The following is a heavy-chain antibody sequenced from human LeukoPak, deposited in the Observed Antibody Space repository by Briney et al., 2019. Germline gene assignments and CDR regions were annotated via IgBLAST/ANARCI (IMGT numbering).Heavy chain of an antibody. D-gene: IGHD5-18*01. CDR1: GGSFSGYY. CDR2: INHSGST. V-gene: IGHV4-34*01. Sequence: SETLSLTCAVYGGSFSGYYWSWIRQPPGKGLEWIGEINHSGSTNYNPSLKSRVTISVDTSKNQFSLKLSSVTAADTAVYYCARSAPPSYGFPPYYYGMDVWGQGTTVTVSS. J-gene: IGHJ6*02. CDR3: ARSAPPSYGFPPYYYGMDV.